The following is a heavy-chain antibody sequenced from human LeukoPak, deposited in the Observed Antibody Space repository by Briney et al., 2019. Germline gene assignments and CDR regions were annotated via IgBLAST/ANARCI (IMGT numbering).Heavy chain of an antibody. V-gene: IGHV3-9*01. CDR3: AKVGPALLWFGPGDFQH. Sequence: PGGSLRLSCAASGFTFDDYAMHWVRHAPGKGLEWVSGISWNSGSIGYADSVKGRFTISRDNAKNSLYLQMNSLRAEDTALYYCAKVGPALLWFGPGDFQHWGQGTLVTVSS. CDR2: ISWNSGSI. CDR1: GFTFDDYA. J-gene: IGHJ1*01. D-gene: IGHD3-10*01.